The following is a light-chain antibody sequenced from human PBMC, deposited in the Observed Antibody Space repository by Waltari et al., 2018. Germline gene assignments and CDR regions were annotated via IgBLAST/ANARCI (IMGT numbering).Light chain of an antibody. CDR1: QSVSRY. CDR3: HKYDSLPAT. Sequence: EIVLTQSRGTLSLSPGERGTLSCSASQSVSRYLAWYHLRPGQAPSLIIYHTSIRATGIPARFSGGCSGTDFTLTLNRLEPEDFAVYSCHKYDSLPATFGQGTKVEIK. V-gene: IGKV3-20*01. J-gene: IGKJ1*01. CDR2: HTS.